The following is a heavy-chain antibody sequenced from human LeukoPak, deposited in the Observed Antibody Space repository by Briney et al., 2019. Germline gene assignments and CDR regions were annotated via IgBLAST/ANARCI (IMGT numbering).Heavy chain of an antibody. D-gene: IGHD6-13*01. V-gene: IGHV1-2*02. J-gene: IGHJ4*02. CDR1: GYTFTSYG. CDR2: INPNSGGT. CDR3: ARVGSEAAKDY. Sequence: ASVKVSCKASGYTFTSYGIIWVRQAPGQGLEWMGWINPNSGGTNYAQKFQGRVTMTRDTSISTAYMELSRLRSDDTAVYYCARVGSEAAKDYWGQGTLVTVSS.